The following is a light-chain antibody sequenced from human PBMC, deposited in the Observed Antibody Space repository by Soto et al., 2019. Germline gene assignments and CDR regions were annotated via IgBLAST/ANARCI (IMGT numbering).Light chain of an antibody. J-gene: IGKJ1*01. CDR1: QSVSIY. Sequence: EIVLTQSPATLPVSPGERATLSCRASQSVSIYLAWYQQKPGQAPRLLIYGASARATGIPARFSGSGSGTDFTLTISSLQSEDFAVYYCQQYYSWPRTFGQGTKVEIK. CDR3: QQYYSWPRT. CDR2: GAS. V-gene: IGKV3-15*01.